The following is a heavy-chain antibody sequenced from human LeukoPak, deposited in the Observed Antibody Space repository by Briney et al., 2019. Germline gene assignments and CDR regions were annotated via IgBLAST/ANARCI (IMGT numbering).Heavy chain of an antibody. J-gene: IGHJ6*03. D-gene: IGHD3-3*01. Sequence: GASVKVSCKASGGTFSSYAISWVRQAPGQGLEWMGGIIPIFGTANYAQKFQGRVTITADKSTSTAYMELSSLRSEDTAVYYCARAVNDFWSGTHYYYMDVWGKGTTVTVSS. CDR1: GGTFSSYA. V-gene: IGHV1-69*06. CDR2: IIPIFGTA. CDR3: ARAVNDFWSGTHYYYMDV.